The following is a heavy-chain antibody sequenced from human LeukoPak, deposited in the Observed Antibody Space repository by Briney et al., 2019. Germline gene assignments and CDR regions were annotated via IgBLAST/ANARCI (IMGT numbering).Heavy chain of an antibody. CDR2: TYYSGST. CDR3: AREMDCGADCYCYDS. V-gene: IGHV4-31*03. D-gene: IGHD2-21*02. J-gene: IGHJ4*02. CDR1: GGSITSRGSY. Sequence: PSETLSLTCTVSGGSITSRGSYWSWIRQHPGKGLEWIGYTYYSGSTYYNPSLESRVSISVDTSNNQFSLMLSSVTAADTAVYFCAREMDCGADCYCYDSWGQGIQVTVSS.